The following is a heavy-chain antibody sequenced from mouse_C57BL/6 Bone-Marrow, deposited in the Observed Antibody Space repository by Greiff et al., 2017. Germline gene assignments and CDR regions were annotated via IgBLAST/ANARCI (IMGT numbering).Heavy chain of an antibody. CDR3: TRDDYDFHWYFDV. J-gene: IGHJ1*03. Sequence: VQLQQSGAELVRPGASVKLSCTASGFNIKDYYMHWVKQRPEQGLEWIGRIDPEDGDTEYAPKFQGKATMTADTSSNTAYLQLSRLTSEDTAVYYCTRDDYDFHWYFDVWGTGTTVTVSS. CDR2: IDPEDGDT. V-gene: IGHV14-1*01. D-gene: IGHD2-4*01. CDR1: GFNIKDYY.